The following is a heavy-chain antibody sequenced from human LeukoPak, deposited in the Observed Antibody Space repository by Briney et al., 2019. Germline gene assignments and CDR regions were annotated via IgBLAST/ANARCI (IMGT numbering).Heavy chain of an antibody. CDR3: AREFRQTYSSGWSLDY. V-gene: IGHV3-53*01. Sequence: GGSLRLSCAVSGFSVDNNYLSWVRQAPGKGLEWVSVIYGGSNNTHYADSVKGRFTISRDNSRNTVYLHMDSLRAEDTATYYCAREFRQTYSSGWSLDYWGQGTLVTVSS. J-gene: IGHJ4*02. D-gene: IGHD6-19*01. CDR2: IYGGSNNT. CDR1: GFSVDNNY.